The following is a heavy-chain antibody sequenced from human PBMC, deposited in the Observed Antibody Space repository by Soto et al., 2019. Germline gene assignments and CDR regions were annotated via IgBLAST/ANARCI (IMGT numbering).Heavy chain of an antibody. D-gene: IGHD1-26*01. Sequence: GGSLRLSCAASGFTFSSYGMHWVRQAPGKGLEWVAVIWYDGSNKYYADSVKGRFTISRNNSKNTLYLQMDSLRVEDTALYYCVRGPPTGSYEYWGQGTLVTVSS. CDR1: GFTFSSYG. CDR2: IWYDGSNK. CDR3: VRGPPTGSYEY. V-gene: IGHV3-33*01. J-gene: IGHJ4*02.